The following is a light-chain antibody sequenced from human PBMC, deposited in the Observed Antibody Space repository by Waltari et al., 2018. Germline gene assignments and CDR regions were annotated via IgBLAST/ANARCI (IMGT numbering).Light chain of an antibody. CDR3: QVWDTSRDQVV. Sequence: SYVVTQIPSLSVAPGQTARITCGGNNIGIKTVQWFQQKPGQAPVLVVYDGRDRPSGIPERFSGSNSGNTATLTISRVGAGDEADYYCQVWDTSRDQVVFGGGTRLTVL. J-gene: IGLJ2*01. CDR2: DGR. CDR1: NIGIKT. V-gene: IGLV3-21*02.